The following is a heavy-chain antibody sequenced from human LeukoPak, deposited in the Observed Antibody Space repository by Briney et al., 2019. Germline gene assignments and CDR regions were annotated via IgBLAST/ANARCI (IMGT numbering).Heavy chain of an antibody. V-gene: IGHV3-21*01. CDR2: ISFSSSYI. Sequence: PGGSLRLSCAASGFTLSSYTMNWVRQAPGKGLEWVSSISFSSSYIYYADSVKGRFTISRDNAKDSLYLQMHSLRAEDTAVYYCARVAVSGPTGWFDSWGQGTLVIVSS. CDR3: ARVAVSGPTGWFDS. D-gene: IGHD2-8*02. CDR1: GFTLSSYT. J-gene: IGHJ5*01.